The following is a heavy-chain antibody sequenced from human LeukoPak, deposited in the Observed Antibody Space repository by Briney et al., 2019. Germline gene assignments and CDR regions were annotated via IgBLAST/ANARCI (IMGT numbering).Heavy chain of an antibody. V-gene: IGHV3-21*04. D-gene: IGHD7-27*01. CDR3: AEANWGLGDAFDI. Sequence: GGSLRLSCAASGFTFSSYSMNWVRQAPGKGLEWVSSISSSSSYIYYADSVKGRFTISRDNSKNTLYLQMNSLRAEDTAVYYCAEANWGLGDAFDIWGQGTMVTVSS. CDR1: GFTFSSYS. CDR2: ISSSSSYI. J-gene: IGHJ3*02.